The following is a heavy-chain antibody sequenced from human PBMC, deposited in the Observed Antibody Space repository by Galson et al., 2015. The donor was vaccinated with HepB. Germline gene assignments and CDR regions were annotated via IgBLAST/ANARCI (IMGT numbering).Heavy chain of an antibody. J-gene: IGHJ4*02. CDR1: GGSISSYY. CDR2: IYYSGST. V-gene: IGHV4-59*08. Sequence: ETLSLTCTVSGGSISSYYWSWIRQPPGKGLEWIGYIYYSGSTNYNPSLKSRVTISVDTSRNQFSLKLSSVTAADTAVYYCARLDAVAGIDYWGQGTLVTVSS. D-gene: IGHD6-19*01. CDR3: ARLDAVAGIDY.